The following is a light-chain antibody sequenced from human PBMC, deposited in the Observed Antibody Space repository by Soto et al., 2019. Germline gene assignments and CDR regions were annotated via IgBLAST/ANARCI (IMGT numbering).Light chain of an antibody. J-gene: IGKJ4*01. Sequence: DIQMTQSPSSLSASVGDRVTITCQASQDISNYLNWYQQKPGKAPKLLIYDASNLETGVPSRFSGSGSGTDFTFTISSLQPEDIATYYCQQYDNLLPLTFGGVTKVEIK. CDR2: DAS. CDR3: QQYDNLLPLT. V-gene: IGKV1-33*01. CDR1: QDISNY.